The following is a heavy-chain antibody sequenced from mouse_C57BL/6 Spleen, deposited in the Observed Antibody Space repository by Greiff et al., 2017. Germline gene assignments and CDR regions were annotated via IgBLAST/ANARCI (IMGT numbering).Heavy chain of an antibody. CDR1: GFSLTSYG. D-gene: IGHD2-4*01. J-gene: IGHJ2*01. V-gene: IGHV2-2*01. Sequence: VKLMESGPGLVQPSQSLSITCTVSGFSLTSYGVHWVRQSPGKGLEWLGVIWSGGSTDYNAAFISRLSISKDNSKSQVFFKMNSLQADDTAIYYCARNWGLRGYYFDYWGQGTTLTVSS. CDR3: ARNWGLRGYYFDY. CDR2: IWSGGST.